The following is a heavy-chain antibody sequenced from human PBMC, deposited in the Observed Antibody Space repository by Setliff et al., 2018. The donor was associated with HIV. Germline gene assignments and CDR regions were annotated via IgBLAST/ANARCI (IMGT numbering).Heavy chain of an antibody. J-gene: IGHJ5*02. CDR1: GYSISRSRYY. CDR3: ARHRYSSSINWFDT. V-gene: IGHV4-39*01. CDR2: FYYRGST. Sequence: SETLSLTCVVSGYSISRSRYYWGWFRQPPGKGLAWIGSFYYRGSTSYNPSLKSRVTISVDTSKNQFSLKLSSVTAADTAVYYCARHRYSSSINWFDTWGQGTRVTVSS. D-gene: IGHD6-13*01.